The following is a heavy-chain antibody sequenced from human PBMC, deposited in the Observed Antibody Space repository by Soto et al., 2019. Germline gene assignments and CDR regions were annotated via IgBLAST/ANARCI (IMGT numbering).Heavy chain of an antibody. J-gene: IGHJ5*02. CDR3: GRDPAS. Sequence: QVQLQESGPRLVKPSQTLSLTRTVSGGSLSSGGYYWSWSHQHPGKGMEWMAYVYNSGSTYYNPSLKSRVTITSEAAKNQSSLKLGSVTASYTAVYYSGRDPASWGQGTLVTVSS. CDR1: GGSLSSGGYY. CDR2: VYNSGST. V-gene: IGHV4-31*03.